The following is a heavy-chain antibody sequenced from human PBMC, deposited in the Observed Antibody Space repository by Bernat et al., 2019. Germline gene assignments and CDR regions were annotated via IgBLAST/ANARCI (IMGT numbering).Heavy chain of an antibody. Sequence: QVQLQESGPGLVKPSETLSLTCTVSGGSISSYYWSWIRQPPGKGLEWIGYIYYSGNTNYNPSLKSRVTISVDTSKNQFSLKLSSVTAADTAVYYCARGGRTGTTACFDYWGQGMLVTVSS. CDR2: IYYSGNT. CDR3: ARGGRTGTTACFDY. J-gene: IGHJ4*02. D-gene: IGHD1-1*01. CDR1: GGSISSYY. V-gene: IGHV4-59*01.